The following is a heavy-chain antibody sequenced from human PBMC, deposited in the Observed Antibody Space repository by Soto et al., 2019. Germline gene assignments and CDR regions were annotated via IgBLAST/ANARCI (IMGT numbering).Heavy chain of an antibody. J-gene: IGHJ3*02. CDR1: GFTFINYA. V-gene: IGHV3-30-3*01. CDR2: ISYDGINE. D-gene: IGHD6-13*01. Sequence: QVQLVESGGGVVQPGRSMRLSCAASGFTFINYAMHWVRQAPGKGLEWVAVISYDGINEDYGDSVKGRFTISRDNSKNMLYLQINSLRPEDTAVYYCARPESSKQGAYDIWGHGTLVSVSS. CDR3: ARPESSKQGAYDI.